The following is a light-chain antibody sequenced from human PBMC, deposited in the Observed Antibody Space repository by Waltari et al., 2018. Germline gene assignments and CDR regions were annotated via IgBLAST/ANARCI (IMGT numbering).Light chain of an antibody. Sequence: DIVMTQSPDSLAVSLGERATINCKSSPNVLYNSNNKNYLAWYQQKPGQPPKLLIYRASTRESGVPDRFSGSGSVTDFTLTISSLQAEDVAVYYCQQDYRTPRTFGQGTKLEIK. CDR2: RAS. V-gene: IGKV4-1*01. CDR1: PNVLYNSNNKNY. CDR3: QQDYRTPRT. J-gene: IGKJ2*01.